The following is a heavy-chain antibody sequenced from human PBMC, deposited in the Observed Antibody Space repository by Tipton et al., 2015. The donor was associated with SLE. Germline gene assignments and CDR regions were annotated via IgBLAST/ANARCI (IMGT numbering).Heavy chain of an antibody. Sequence: GSLRLSCVATGFTFSSYWMNWVRQAPGKGLEWVANIKEDGLETYYVDSVMGRFTISRDNSKNTLYLQMNSLRADDTAIYYCAIDTSTWTGDDFYAMDVWGQGTAVTVSS. J-gene: IGHJ6*02. CDR2: IKEDGLET. D-gene: IGHD6-13*01. CDR1: GFTFSSYW. V-gene: IGHV3-7*03. CDR3: AIDTSTWTGDDFYAMDV.